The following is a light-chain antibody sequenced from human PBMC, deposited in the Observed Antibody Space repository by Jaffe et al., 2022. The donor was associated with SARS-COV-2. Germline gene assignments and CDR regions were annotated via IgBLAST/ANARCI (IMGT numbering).Light chain of an antibody. CDR2: KAS. CDR3: HPSVGT. J-gene: IGKJ1*01. CDR1: QSISSW. Sequence: DIQMTQSPSTLSASVGDRVTITCRASQSISSWLAWYQQKPGKAPKLLIYKASSLESGVPSRFSGSGSGTEFTLTISSLQPDDFATYYCHPSVGTFGQGTKVEIK. V-gene: IGKV1-5*03.